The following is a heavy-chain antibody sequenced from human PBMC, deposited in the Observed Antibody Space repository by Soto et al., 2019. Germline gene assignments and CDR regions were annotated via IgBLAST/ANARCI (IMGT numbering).Heavy chain of an antibody. D-gene: IGHD5-18*01. V-gene: IGHV4-61*01. CDR3: ARQGYSHPFDY. Sequence: QVQLQESGPGLVKPSETLSLTCTVSGGSVSSGSYYWSWIRQPPGKGLEWIGYIYYSGSTNYNPSLKSRVTISVDTAKNQFSLKLSSVTAADPAVYYCARQGYSHPFDYWGQGTLVTVSS. CDR1: GGSVSSGSYY. CDR2: IYYSGST. J-gene: IGHJ4*02.